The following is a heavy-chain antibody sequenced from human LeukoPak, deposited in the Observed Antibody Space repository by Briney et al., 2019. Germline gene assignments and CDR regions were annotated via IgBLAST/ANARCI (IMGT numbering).Heavy chain of an antibody. D-gene: IGHD2-21*02. CDR2: IMWSSVGI. CDR3: AKDLGVVTAGLGY. CDR1: GFTFDDYA. J-gene: IGHJ4*02. Sequence: TGGSLRLSCTASGFTFDDYAMHWVRQAPGRGLEWVAGIMWSSVGIGCADSVKGRFTISRDNAKNSLYLQMNSLRAEDTAFYYCAKDLGVVTAGLGYWGQGTLVTVSS. V-gene: IGHV3-9*01.